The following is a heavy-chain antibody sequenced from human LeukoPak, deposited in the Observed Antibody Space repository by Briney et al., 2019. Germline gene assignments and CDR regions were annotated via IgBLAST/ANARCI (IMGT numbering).Heavy chain of an antibody. J-gene: IGHJ4*02. CDR3: GSMVREGEDY. CDR2: ISSSSSYI. V-gene: IGHV3-21*01. Sequence: GGSLRLSCAVSGFTFSTYSMNWVRQAPGKGLEWVSSISSSSSYIYYADLVKGRFTISRDNAKNSLYLQMNSLRVEDTAVYYCGSMVREGEDYWGQGTLVTVSS. CDR1: GFTFSTYS. D-gene: IGHD3-10*01.